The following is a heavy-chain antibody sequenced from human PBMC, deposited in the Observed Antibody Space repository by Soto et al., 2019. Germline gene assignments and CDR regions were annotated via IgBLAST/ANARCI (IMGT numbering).Heavy chain of an antibody. J-gene: IGHJ4*02. CDR1: GDSVSSNSAA. D-gene: IGHD6-13*01. CDR2: TYYRSKWYN. CDR3: ARDPGARATGYSSSWLPRYFDY. Sequence: SQTLSLTCAISGDSVSSNSAAWNWIRQSPSRGLEWLGRTYYRSKWYNDYAVSVKSRITINPDTSKNQFSLQLNSVTPEDTAVYYCARDPGARATGYSSSWLPRYFDYWGQGTLVTVSS. V-gene: IGHV6-1*01.